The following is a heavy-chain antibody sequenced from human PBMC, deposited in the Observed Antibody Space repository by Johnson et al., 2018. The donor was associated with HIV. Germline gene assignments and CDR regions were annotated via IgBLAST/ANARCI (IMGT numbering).Heavy chain of an antibody. CDR2: IAYDGSSQ. D-gene: IGHD1-7*01. J-gene: IGHJ3*01. CDR3: ARGAPNWNYEPFSDAFDL. V-gene: IGHV3-30-3*01. Sequence: QVQLVESGGGVVQPGRSLRLSCAASQFTFSDYPMHWVRQAPGAGLEWVAVIAYDGSSQYCADAVKGGFTICRDNSKKTLYVQMNSMRVDDTGVYYCARGAPNWNYEPFSDAFDLWGQGTMVTVSS. CDR1: QFTFSDYP.